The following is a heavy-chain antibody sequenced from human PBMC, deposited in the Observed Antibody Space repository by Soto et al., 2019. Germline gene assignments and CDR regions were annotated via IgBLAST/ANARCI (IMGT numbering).Heavy chain of an antibody. CDR2: IYPGDPDT. D-gene: IGHD6-19*01. Sequence: PGESLKISCKGSGYSFTNYWIAWVRETPGKGLEWLGIIYPGDPDTRYSPSFQGQVTISADKSISTAYLQWSSLKASDSAIYFCARHAGLVMAGTKRWLDPWGQGTLVTVSS. V-gene: IGHV5-51*01. CDR3: ARHAGLVMAGTKRWLDP. J-gene: IGHJ5*02. CDR1: GYSFTNYW.